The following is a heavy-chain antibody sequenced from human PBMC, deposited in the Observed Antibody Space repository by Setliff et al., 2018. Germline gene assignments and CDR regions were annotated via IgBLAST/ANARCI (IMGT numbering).Heavy chain of an antibody. CDR1: GGSFSGYY. V-gene: IGHV4-34*01. CDR3: ARGPRFDYESPTYRRRFDP. CDR2: INHRGTT. J-gene: IGHJ5*02. Sequence: PSETLFLTCAVYGGSFSGYYWNWIRQAPGKGLEWIGEINHRGTTSYTPSLKGRVTISVDTSKNLFSLKLSSVTAADTAVYFCARGPRFDYESPTYRRRFDPWGQGTAVTVSS. D-gene: IGHD3-22*01.